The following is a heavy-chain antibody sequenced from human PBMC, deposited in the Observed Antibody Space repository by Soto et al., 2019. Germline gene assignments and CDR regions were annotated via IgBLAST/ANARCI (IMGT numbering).Heavy chain of an antibody. CDR2: IGGSGGST. CDR3: AKASAAGSGYDVFDF. CDR1: GFSSYA. D-gene: IGHD6-19*01. Sequence: DVQLLESGGGLVQPGGCRRLSWVASGFSSYAMSWVRQAPGKGLEGVSAIGGSGGSTYYADSVKGRFTIARDNSKNTLYLQMNSRRVEDTAVYYCAKASAAGSGYDVFDFWGQGTMVTVPS. J-gene: IGHJ3*01. V-gene: IGHV3-23*01.